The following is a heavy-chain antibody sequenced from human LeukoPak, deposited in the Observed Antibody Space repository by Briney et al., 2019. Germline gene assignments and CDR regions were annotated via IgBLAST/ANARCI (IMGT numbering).Heavy chain of an antibody. D-gene: IGHD3-10*01. J-gene: IGHJ4*02. CDR2: IYYIGST. Sequence: RSECLSLTCSVSGGSISSYYWYWIRQPPGKGLEWIGYIYYIGSTNYNPSLKSRVTISVDTSKNQFSLKLTSVTAADTAVYYCARGVNVPPYFDYWGQGTL. CDR1: GGSISSYY. CDR3: ARGVNVPPYFDY. V-gene: IGHV4-59*01.